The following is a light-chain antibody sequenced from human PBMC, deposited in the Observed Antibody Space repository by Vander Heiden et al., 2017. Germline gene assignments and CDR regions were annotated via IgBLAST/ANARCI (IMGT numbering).Light chain of an antibody. J-gene: IGLJ3*02. V-gene: IGLV1-40*01. CDR1: SSNIGAGYD. Sequence: QSVLTQPPSVSGAPGQRVTISCTGNSSNIGAGYDVHWYQQLPGTAPKLLIYGNTNRPSGVPDRFSGSKSGTSASLAITGLQAEDEADYYCQSYDSSLSGSVFGGGTKLIVL. CDR3: QSYDSSLSGSV. CDR2: GNT.